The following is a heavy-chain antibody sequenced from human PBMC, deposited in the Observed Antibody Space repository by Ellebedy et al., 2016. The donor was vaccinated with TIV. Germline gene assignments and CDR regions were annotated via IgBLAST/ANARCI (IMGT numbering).Heavy chain of an antibody. V-gene: IGHV1-2*02. J-gene: IGHJ4*02. D-gene: IGHD6-6*01. Sequence: ASVKVSCXASGYTFTGYYMHWVRQAPGQGLEWMGWINPNSGGTNYAQKFQGRVTMTRDTSISTAYMELSRLRSDDTAVYYCARGSLGAARRAPFDYWGQGTLVTVSS. CDR2: INPNSGGT. CDR1: GYTFTGYY. CDR3: ARGSLGAARRAPFDY.